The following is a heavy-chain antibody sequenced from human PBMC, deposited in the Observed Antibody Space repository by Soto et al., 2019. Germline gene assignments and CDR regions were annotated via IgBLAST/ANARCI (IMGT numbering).Heavy chain of an antibody. CDR1: GYTFTSYG. CDR2: ISAYNGNT. CDR3: ARGPPGEYSGLYYYGMDV. D-gene: IGHD5-12*01. Sequence: ASVKVSCKASGYTFTSYGISWVRQAPGQGLEWMGWISAYNGNTNYAQKLQGRVTMTTDTSTSTAYMELRSLRSDDTAVYYCARGPPGEYSGLYYYGMDVWGQGTTVTVSS. J-gene: IGHJ6*02. V-gene: IGHV1-18*01.